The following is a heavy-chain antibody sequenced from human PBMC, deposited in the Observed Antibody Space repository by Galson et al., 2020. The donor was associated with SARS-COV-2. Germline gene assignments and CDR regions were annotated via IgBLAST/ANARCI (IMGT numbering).Heavy chain of an antibody. CDR2: FYYTGAS. V-gene: IGHV4-39*01. J-gene: IGHJ3*02. D-gene: IGHD3-16*01. Sequence: SETLSLTCSVSGGPITNTNYYLDWIRQPPGKELEWIGSFYYTGASYSNPSLKGRVTTSVDTSKNLFSLKLTSVTAADTAVYYCATRMITKHAFDIWGQGTLVTVSS. CDR3: ATRMITKHAFDI. CDR1: GGPITNTNYY.